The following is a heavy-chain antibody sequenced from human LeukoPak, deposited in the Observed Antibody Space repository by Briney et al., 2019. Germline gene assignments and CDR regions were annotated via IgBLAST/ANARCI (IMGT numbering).Heavy chain of an antibody. CDR2: IWYDGSNK. V-gene: IGHV3-33*01. D-gene: IGHD2-2*01. Sequence: GGSLRLSCAASGFTFSSYGMHWVRQAPGKGLEWVAVIWYDGSNKYYADSVKGRFTISRDNSKNTLYLQMNSPRAEDTAVYYCAIIVPAAGFDYWGQGTLVTVSS. CDR1: GFTFSSYG. CDR3: AIIVPAAGFDY. J-gene: IGHJ4*02.